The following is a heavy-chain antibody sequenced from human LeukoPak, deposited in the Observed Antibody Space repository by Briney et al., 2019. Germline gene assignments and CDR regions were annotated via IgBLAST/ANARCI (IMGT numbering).Heavy chain of an antibody. Sequence: ASVKVSCKASGYTFTSYYMQWVRRAPGQGLEWMGVINPSGGSTSYAQKFQGRVSMTRDTSTSTVYMELSSLRSEDTAVYYCARSQGGAYSYGTDYWGQGTLVTVSS. D-gene: IGHD5-18*01. J-gene: IGHJ4*02. V-gene: IGHV1-46*01. CDR3: ARSQGGAYSYGTDY. CDR2: INPSGGST. CDR1: GYTFTSYY.